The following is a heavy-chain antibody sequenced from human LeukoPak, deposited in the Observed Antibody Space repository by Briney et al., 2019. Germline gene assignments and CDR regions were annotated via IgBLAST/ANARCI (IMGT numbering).Heavy chain of an antibody. Sequence: GGSLRLSCAASGFTFSTYAMTWVRQAPGKGLEWVSTITAGRDYTYYADSVKGRFTISRDDSKNTLYLQMSSLRAEDTALYHCAKGKLAFDSWGQGTLVTVSS. J-gene: IGHJ4*02. CDR2: ITAGRDYT. CDR3: AKGKLAFDS. CDR1: GFTFSTYA. V-gene: IGHV3-23*01.